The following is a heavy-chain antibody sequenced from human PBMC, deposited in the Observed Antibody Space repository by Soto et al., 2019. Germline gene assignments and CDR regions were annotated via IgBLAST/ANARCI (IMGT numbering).Heavy chain of an antibody. D-gene: IGHD4-17*01. CDR2: VSHDGNNK. CDR3: ARDLGDYPSRAEAFDI. CDR1: GFTFSHYA. J-gene: IGHJ3*02. V-gene: IGHV3-30-3*01. Sequence: QVQLVESGGGVVQPGRSLRLSCAASGFTFSHYAMHWVRQAPGKGLEWVALVSHDGNNKYYADSVKGRFTISRDDSKNPLYLQMNSLRAQDTAVFYCARDLGDYPSRAEAFDIWGQGTVVTVSS.